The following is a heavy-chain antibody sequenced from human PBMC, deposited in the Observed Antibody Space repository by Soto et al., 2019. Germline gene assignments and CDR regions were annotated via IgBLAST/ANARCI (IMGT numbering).Heavy chain of an antibody. CDR2: IYYNGAT. V-gene: IGHV4-59*11. D-gene: IGHD3-10*01. CDR3: ARVWVMAGGGDNWFDS. Sequence: SETLSLTCTVSGGSISVHYWGWIRQPPGKGLEWIGHIYYNGATSYKPSLKSRLTFSVDTTKNQFYLNVTSVNTADTAVYYCARVWVMAGGGDNWFDSWGRGTLVTVSS. J-gene: IGHJ5*01. CDR1: GGSISVHY.